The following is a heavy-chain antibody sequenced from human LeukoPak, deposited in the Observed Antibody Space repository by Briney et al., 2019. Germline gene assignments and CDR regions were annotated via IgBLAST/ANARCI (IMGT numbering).Heavy chain of an antibody. D-gene: IGHD5-24*01. CDR2: INHSGST. J-gene: IGHJ6*02. CDR1: GGSFSGYY. CDR3: AREAFGDVYKTDLPNYYYYGMDV. Sequence: PSETLSLTCAVYGGSFSGYYWSWIRQPPGKGLEWIGEINHSGSTNYNPSLKSRVTISVDTSKNQFSLKLSSVTAADTAVYYCAREAFGDVYKTDLPNYYYYGMDVWGQGTTVTVSS. V-gene: IGHV4-34*01.